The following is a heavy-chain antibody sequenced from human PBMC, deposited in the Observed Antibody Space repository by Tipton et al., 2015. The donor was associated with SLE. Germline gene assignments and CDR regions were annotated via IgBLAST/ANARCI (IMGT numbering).Heavy chain of an antibody. CDR1: GYTFTSYG. Sequence: QLVQSGAEVKKPGASVKVSCKASGYTFTSYGISWVRQAPGQGLEWMGWISAYNGNTNYAQKLQGRVTMTRNTSVSTAYMELSSLRSEDTAVYYCARENSRTPGYFQHWGQGTLVTVSS. V-gene: IGHV1-18*01. J-gene: IGHJ1*01. D-gene: IGHD1-14*01. CDR2: ISAYNGNT. CDR3: ARENSRTPGYFQH.